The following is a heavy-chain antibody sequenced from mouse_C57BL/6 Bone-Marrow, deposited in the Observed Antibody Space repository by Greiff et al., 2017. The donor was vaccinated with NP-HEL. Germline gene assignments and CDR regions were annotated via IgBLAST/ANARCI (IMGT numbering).Heavy chain of an antibody. J-gene: IGHJ4*01. CDR2: IRSKSNNYAT. D-gene: IGHD1-1*01. CDR3: VRISLRYSRDY. CDR1: GFSFNTYA. V-gene: IGHV10-1*01. Sequence: GGGLVQPKGSLKLSCAASGFSFNTYAMNWVRQAPGKGLEWVARIRSKSNNYATYYADSVKDRFTISRDDSESMLYLQMNNLKTEDTAMYYCVRISLRYSRDYWGQGTSVTVSS.